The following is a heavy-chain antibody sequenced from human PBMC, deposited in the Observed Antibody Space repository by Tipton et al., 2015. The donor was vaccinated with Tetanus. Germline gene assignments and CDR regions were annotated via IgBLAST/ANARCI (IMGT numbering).Heavy chain of an antibody. D-gene: IGHD3-3*01. CDR1: GYTFTSYG. CDR3: ARVGLTIFGVVIMRGFDY. Sequence: QLVQSGAEVKKPGASVKVSCKASGYTFTSYGISWVRQAPGQGLEWMGWISAYNGNTNYAQKLQGRVTMTTDTSTSTAYMGLRSLRSDDTAVYYCARVGLTIFGVVIMRGFDYRGQGTLVTVSS. V-gene: IGHV1-18*01. CDR2: ISAYNGNT. J-gene: IGHJ4*02.